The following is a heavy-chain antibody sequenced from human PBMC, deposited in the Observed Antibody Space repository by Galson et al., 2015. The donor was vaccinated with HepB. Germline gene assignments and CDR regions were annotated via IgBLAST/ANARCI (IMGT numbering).Heavy chain of an antibody. J-gene: IGHJ4*02. Sequence: QSGAEVKKPGESLRISCQGSGYSFTTYWINWLRQMPGKGLEWVGRIDPSGSYADYSPSFRGHVTISADQSFNTAYLQWSSLKASDTAMYYCARRYCTGGSCYSGFDYWGQGTLVTVSS. CDR1: GYSFTTYW. D-gene: IGHD2-15*01. CDR3: ARRYCTGGSCYSGFDY. CDR2: IDPSGSYA. V-gene: IGHV5-10-1*01.